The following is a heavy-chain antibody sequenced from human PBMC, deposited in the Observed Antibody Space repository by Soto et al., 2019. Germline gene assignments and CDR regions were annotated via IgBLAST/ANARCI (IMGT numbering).Heavy chain of an antibody. J-gene: IGHJ4*02. Sequence: QVQLVESGGGVVQPGRSLRLSCAASGFTFSSHTMHWVRQAPGKGLEWVAVISYDESSKYYADSVKGRFTISRDNSKNTQYLQMNSLRAEDTAVYYCASGNDVYWGQGTLVTVSS. CDR1: GFTFSSHT. CDR3: ASGNDVY. D-gene: IGHD3-16*01. V-gene: IGHV3-30-3*01. CDR2: ISYDESSK.